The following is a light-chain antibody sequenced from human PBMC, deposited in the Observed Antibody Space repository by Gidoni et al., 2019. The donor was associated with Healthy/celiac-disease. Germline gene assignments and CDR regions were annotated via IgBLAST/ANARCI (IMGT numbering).Light chain of an antibody. CDR1: QSALYSSNNKNY. J-gene: IGKJ2*01. V-gene: IGKV4-1*01. CDR2: WAS. Sequence: DIVMTQSPDSLAVALGERATINCKSSQSALYSSNNKNYLAWYQQKPGQPPKLLIYWASTRESGVPDRFSGSGSGTDFTLTISSLQAEDVAVYYCQQYYRTPPTFGQGTKLEIK. CDR3: QQYYRTPPT.